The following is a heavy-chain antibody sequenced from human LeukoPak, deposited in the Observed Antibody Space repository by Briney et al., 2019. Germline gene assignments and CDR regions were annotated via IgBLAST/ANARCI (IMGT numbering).Heavy chain of an antibody. CDR2: IYPCDADT. J-gene: IGHJ4*02. CDR3: ARRSTYGSGTNYLFDY. Sequence: GESLKISCKCSGYICTNYWIAWVRQMPGKGLEWMGIIYPCDADTRYSPSFQGQITISADKSISTAYLQWSSLKASDTAMYYCARRSTYGSGTNYLFDYWGQGTLVTVSS. CDR1: GYICTNYW. D-gene: IGHD3-10*01. V-gene: IGHV5-51*01.